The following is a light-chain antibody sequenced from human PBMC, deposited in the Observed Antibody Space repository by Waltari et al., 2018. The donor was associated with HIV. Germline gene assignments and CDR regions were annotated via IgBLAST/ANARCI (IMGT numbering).Light chain of an antibody. V-gene: IGLV2-14*01. CDR3: SSYTSSSPPV. CDR1: SSDVGGYNY. Sequence: QSALTQPASVSGSPGQSITISCTGTSSDVGGYNYVSWYQQHPGKAPKLMIYEVSNRPSGVSNRFSGSKSGNTAPLTISGLQAEDEADYYCSSYTSSSPPVFGTGTKVTVL. J-gene: IGLJ1*01. CDR2: EVS.